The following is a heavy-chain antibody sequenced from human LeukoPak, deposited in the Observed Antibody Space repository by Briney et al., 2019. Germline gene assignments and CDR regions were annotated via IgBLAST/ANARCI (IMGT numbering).Heavy chain of an antibody. J-gene: IGHJ4*02. Sequence: GESLKISCKGSGYSFTSYWIGWVRQMPGKGLEWMGIIYPGDSDTRYSPSFQGQVTISADKSISTAYLQWRSLKASNTAMYYCARQIAVDSVRGEFDYWGQGTLVTVSS. V-gene: IGHV5-51*01. CDR3: ARQIAVDSVRGEFDY. CDR2: IYPGDSDT. D-gene: IGHD3-10*01. CDR1: GYSFTSYW.